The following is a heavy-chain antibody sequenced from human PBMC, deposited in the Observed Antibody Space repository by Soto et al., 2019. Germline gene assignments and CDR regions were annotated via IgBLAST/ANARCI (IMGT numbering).Heavy chain of an antibody. J-gene: IGHJ4*02. CDR1: GGSISSGGYY. V-gene: IGHV4-31*03. CDR2: IYYSGST. CDR3: ARGTIAAQMIDY. D-gene: IGHD6-6*01. Sequence: SETLSLTCTVSGGSISSGGYYWSWIRQHPGKGLEWIGYIYYSGSTYYNPSLKSRVTLSVDTSKNQFSLKLSSVTAADTAVYYCARGTIAAQMIDYWGQGTLVTVSS.